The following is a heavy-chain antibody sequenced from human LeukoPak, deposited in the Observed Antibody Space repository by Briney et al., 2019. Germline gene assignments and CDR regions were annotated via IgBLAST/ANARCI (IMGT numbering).Heavy chain of an antibody. CDR3: ATYSSSNAREFQH. CDR2: IGEDGSEK. V-gene: IGHV3-7*03. CDR1: GFTFSSYW. D-gene: IGHD2-2*01. J-gene: IGHJ1*01. Sequence: GGSLRLSCAASGFTFSSYWMTWVRQAPGKGLEWVANIGEDGSEKYYVDSVKGRFTISRDNAKNSLYLQMNSLRAEDTALYYCATYSSSNAREFQHWGQGTLVTVSA.